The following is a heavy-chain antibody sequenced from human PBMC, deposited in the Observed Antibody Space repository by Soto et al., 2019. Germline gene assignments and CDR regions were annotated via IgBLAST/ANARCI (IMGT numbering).Heavy chain of an antibody. D-gene: IGHD6-6*01. CDR1: GFTFTNAW. CDR3: TTYTSSSFGS. CDR2: VKSKTDGGTT. J-gene: IGHJ4*02. Sequence: GGSLRLSCAASGFTFTNAWMSWVRQAPGKGLEWVGRVKSKTDGGTTDYAAPVKGRFTVSRDDSKNTLFLQMNSLKTEDTAVYYCTTYTSSSFGSWGQGTLVTVSS. V-gene: IGHV3-15*01.